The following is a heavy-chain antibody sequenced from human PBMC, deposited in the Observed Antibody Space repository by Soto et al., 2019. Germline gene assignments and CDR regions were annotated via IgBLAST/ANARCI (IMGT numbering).Heavy chain of an antibody. CDR3: ARDEAYKWNDGGWFDP. CDR1: GYTFPSYG. Sequence: QVQLVQSGAEVKKPGASVKVSCKASGYTFPSYGISWVRQASGQGLEWMGWISAYNGNTKYAQKLQGRVTMTTDTSTSTAYMELRSLRSDDTAVYYCARDEAYKWNDGGWFDPWGQGTLVTVSS. D-gene: IGHD1-1*01. V-gene: IGHV1-18*01. J-gene: IGHJ5*02. CDR2: ISAYNGNT.